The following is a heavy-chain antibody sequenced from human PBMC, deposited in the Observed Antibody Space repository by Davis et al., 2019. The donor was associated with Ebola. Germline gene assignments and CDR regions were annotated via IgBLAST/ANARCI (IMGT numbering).Heavy chain of an antibody. CDR3: ASSAVQGVIWYYGMDV. J-gene: IGHJ6*02. CDR1: GGSISSSNW. CDR2: IYHSGST. V-gene: IGHV4-4*02. D-gene: IGHD3-10*01. Sequence: GSLRLSCAVSGGSISSSNWWSWVRQPPGKGLEWIGEIYHSGSTNYNPSLKSRVTISVDKSKNQFSLKLSSVTAADTAVYYCASSAVQGVIWYYGMDVWGQGTTVTVSS.